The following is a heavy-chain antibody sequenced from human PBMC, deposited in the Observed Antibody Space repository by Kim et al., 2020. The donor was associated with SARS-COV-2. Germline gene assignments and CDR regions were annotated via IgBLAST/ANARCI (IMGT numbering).Heavy chain of an antibody. Sequence: SVKVSCKASGGTFSSYAISWVRQAPGQGLEWMGGIIPIFGTANYAQKFQGRVTITADESTSTAYMELSSLRSEDTAVYYCARDYLDYGDYDYFDYWGQGTLVTVSS. CDR1: GGTFSSYA. CDR3: ARDYLDYGDYDYFDY. D-gene: IGHD4-17*01. V-gene: IGHV1-69*13. J-gene: IGHJ4*02. CDR2: IIPIFGTA.